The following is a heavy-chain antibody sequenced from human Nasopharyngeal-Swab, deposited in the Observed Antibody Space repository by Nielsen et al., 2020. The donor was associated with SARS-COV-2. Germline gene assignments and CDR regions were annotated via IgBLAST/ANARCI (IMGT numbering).Heavy chain of an antibody. V-gene: IGHV1-18*04. D-gene: IGHD2-2*01. CDR1: GYTFSSYG. Sequence: ASVKVSCKAFGYTFSSYGISWVRQAPGQGLEWMGWISAYNGNTNYAQKLQGRVTMTTDTSTSTAFMELRSLRSDDTAVYYCARGFSGLSALLCSSTSCLDAFDIWGQGTMVTVSS. CDR2: ISAYNGNT. J-gene: IGHJ3*02. CDR3: ARGFSGLSALLCSSTSCLDAFDI.